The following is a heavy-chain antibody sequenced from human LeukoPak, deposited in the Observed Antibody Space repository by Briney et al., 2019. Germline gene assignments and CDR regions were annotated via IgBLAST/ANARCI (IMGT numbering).Heavy chain of an antibody. J-gene: IGHJ4*02. CDR2: IWSDGSND. Sequence: PGGSLRFSCTASGFNFGSDAMHWVRQAPGKGLEWVAFIWSDGSNDHYADSVKGRFTISRDNSKNTVCLQMNSLRVEDTAVYYCARDPSGSGWSLSDWGQGTPVTVSS. V-gene: IGHV3-33*01. CDR3: ARDPSGSGWSLSD. CDR1: GFNFGSDA. D-gene: IGHD6-19*01.